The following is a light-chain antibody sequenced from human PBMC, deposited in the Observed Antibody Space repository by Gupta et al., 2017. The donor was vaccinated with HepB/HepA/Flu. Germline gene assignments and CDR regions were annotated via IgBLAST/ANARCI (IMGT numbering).Light chain of an antibody. V-gene: IGLV2-14*03. Sequence: QSALTQPASVSGSPGQSITISCTGTSRDVGGYNYVSWYQQHPGKAPKLMSYDVSNRPSGVSNRFSGSKSGNTASLTISGLQAEDEADYYCSSYTSSSPYVFGTGTKVTVL. J-gene: IGLJ1*01. CDR3: SSYTSSSPYV. CDR1: SRDVGGYNY. CDR2: DVS.